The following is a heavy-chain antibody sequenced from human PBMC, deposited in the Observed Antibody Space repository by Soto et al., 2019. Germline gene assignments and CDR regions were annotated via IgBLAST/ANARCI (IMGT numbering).Heavy chain of an antibody. J-gene: IGHJ6*02. Sequence: QVQLQESGPGLVKPSQTLSLICTVSGGSISSGDYYWSWIRQPPGKGLEWIGYIYYSGSTYYNPSLKSRVTISVDTSKNQFSVKLTSVTAADTAVYYCARDFSPWGMDVWGQGTTVTVSS. CDR1: GGSISSGDYY. D-gene: IGHD3-3*01. CDR2: IYYSGST. V-gene: IGHV4-30-4*01. CDR3: ARDFSPWGMDV.